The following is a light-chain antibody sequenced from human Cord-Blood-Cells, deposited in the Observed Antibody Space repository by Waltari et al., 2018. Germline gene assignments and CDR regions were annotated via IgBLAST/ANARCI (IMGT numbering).Light chain of an antibody. Sequence: QSALTQPASVSGSPGQSLTISCPGTRSDVGCLTSVPWYQQPPAKAPKLMIYDVSNRPSGVSNRFSGSKSGNTASLTISGLQAEDEADYYCSSYTSSSTWVFGGGTKLTVL. CDR2: DVS. J-gene: IGLJ3*02. CDR3: SSYTSSSTWV. V-gene: IGLV2-14*01. CDR1: RSDVGCLTS.